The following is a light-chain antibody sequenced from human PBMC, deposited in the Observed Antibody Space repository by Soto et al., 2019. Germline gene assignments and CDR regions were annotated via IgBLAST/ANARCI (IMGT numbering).Light chain of an antibody. V-gene: IGKV1-33*01. Sequence: DIQMTQSPSSLSASVGDRVTITCQASQDISNYLNWYHQKPGKAPKLLIYDASNLETGVPSRFSGSGSGTDFTLTISSLQPEDIATYYCQQYDNLHLTFGGGTKVEIK. CDR2: DAS. J-gene: IGKJ4*02. CDR1: QDISNY. CDR3: QQYDNLHLT.